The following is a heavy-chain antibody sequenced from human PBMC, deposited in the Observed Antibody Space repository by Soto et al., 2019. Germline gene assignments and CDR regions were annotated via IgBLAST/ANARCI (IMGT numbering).Heavy chain of an antibody. D-gene: IGHD3-10*01. J-gene: IGHJ4*02. Sequence: PSLKSRVSMFADMSKNQFSLKLSSVTAADTAVYYCARVFDGSGNFMDYWGQGILVTVSS. V-gene: IGHV4-39*01. CDR3: ARVFDGSGNFMDY.